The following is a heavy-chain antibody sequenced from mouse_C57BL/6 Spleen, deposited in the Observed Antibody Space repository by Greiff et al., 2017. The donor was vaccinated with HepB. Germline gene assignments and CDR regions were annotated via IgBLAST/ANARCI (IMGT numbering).Heavy chain of an antibody. CDR1: CYTFISYW. J-gene: IGHJ2*01. D-gene: IGHD1-1*01. CDR3: ASCYYGSGYYFDY. CDR2: IDLSDSYT. V-gene: IGHV1-59*01. Sequence: QVQLQQPGAELVRPGTSVKLSCMASCYTFISYWMYWVKQRPGQGLEWIGVIDLSDSYTNYNQKFKGKDTLIVDTSSSTAYMQLISLTSEDSAVYYCASCYYGSGYYFDYWGQGTTLTVSS.